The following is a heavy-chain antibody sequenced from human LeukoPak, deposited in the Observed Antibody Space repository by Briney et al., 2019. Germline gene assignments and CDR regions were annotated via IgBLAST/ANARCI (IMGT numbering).Heavy chain of an antibody. D-gene: IGHD5/OR15-5a*01. V-gene: IGHV3-23*01. CDR1: GFTFSSYA. CDR3: TKDLRPDGLYDFDS. Sequence: PGGSLRLSCAASGFTFSSYAMSWVRQALGKGVEWVSVIAGNRGTIRYADSVKGRFIISRSNSKNTLFVQMNSLKVEDTALYYCTKDLRPDGLYDFDSWGQRTLVTVSS. CDR2: IAGNRGTI. J-gene: IGHJ4*02.